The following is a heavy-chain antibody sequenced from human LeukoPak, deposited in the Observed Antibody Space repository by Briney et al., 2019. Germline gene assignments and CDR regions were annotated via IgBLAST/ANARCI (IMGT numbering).Heavy chain of an antibody. V-gene: IGHV3-7*01. CDR3: ARDGSGFYY. J-gene: IGHJ4*02. CDR1: GFTFSSYW. Sequence: PGGSLRLSCAASGFTFSSYWMSWVRQAPGRGLERVANIKEDGSEKYYVDPVKGRFTISRDNAKNSLNLQMNSLRAEDTAVYFCARDGSGFYYWGQGTLVTVSS. CDR2: IKEDGSEK. D-gene: IGHD3-3*01.